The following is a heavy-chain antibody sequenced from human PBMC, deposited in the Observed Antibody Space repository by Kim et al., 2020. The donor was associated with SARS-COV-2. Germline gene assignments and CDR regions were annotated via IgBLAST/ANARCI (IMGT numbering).Heavy chain of an antibody. CDR1: GGSISSGGYY. CDR3: ARHCSGGSCYSWYFDY. D-gene: IGHD2-15*01. V-gene: IGHV4-31*03. Sequence: SETLSLTCTVSGGSISSGGYYWSWIRQHPGKGLEWIGYIYYSGSTYYNPSLKSRVTISVDTSKNQFSLKLSSVTAADTAVYYCARHCSGGSCYSWYFDYGGQGTLVTVSS. CDR2: IYYSGST. J-gene: IGHJ4*02.